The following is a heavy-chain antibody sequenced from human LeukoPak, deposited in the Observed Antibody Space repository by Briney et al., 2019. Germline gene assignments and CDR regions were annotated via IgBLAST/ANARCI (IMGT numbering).Heavy chain of an antibody. V-gene: IGHV3-66*01. D-gene: IGHD5-18*01. CDR2: IYSGGST. J-gene: IGHJ3*02. Sequence: GGSLRLSCAASGFTVSSNYMSWIRQAPGKGLEWVSVIYSGGSTYYADSVKGRFTISRDNSKNTLYLQMNSLRAEDTAVYYCARVRYNYGSDAFDIWGQGTMVTVSS. CDR1: GFTVSSNY. CDR3: ARVRYNYGSDAFDI.